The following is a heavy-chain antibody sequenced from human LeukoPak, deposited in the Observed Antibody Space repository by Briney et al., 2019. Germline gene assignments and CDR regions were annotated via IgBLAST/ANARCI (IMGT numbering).Heavy chain of an antibody. CDR2: INHSGST. J-gene: IGHJ4*02. CDR3: ARQGKKADDY. V-gene: IGHV4-34*01. Sequence: SESLSLTCAVYGGSFSGYYWSWIRQPPGKGLEWIGEINHSGSTNYNPSLKSRVTISVDTSKNQFSLKLSSVTAADTAVYYCARQGKKADDYWGQGTLVTVSS. CDR1: GGSFSGYY.